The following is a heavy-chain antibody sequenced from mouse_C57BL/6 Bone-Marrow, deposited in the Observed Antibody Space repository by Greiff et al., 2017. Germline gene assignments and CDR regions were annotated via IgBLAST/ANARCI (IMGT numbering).Heavy chain of an antibody. V-gene: IGHV1-82*01. J-gene: IGHJ1*03. CDR1: GYAFSSSW. CDR3: ARGGYWYFDV. Sequence: QVQLQQSGPELVKPGASVKISCKASGYAFSSSWMNWVKQRPGKGLEWIGRIYPGDGDPNYNGKFKGKATLTADKSSSTAYMQLSSLTSEDSAVXFCARGGYWYFDVWGTGTTVTVSS. CDR2: IYPGDGDP.